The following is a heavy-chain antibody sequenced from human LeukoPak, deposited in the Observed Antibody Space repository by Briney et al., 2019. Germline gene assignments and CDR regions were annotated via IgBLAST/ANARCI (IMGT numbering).Heavy chain of an antibody. CDR1: GYTFTSYG. D-gene: IGHD3-10*01. Sequence: ASVKDSCKASGYTFTSYGISWVRQAPGQGLEWMGWISYYNGNTNHAQKLQGRVTMTTDTSTSTAYMELRSLRSDDTAVYYCARGALYYGSGSYLTLYYFDYWGQGTLVTVSS. CDR2: ISYYNGNT. CDR3: ARGALYYGSGSYLTLYYFDY. V-gene: IGHV1-18*01. J-gene: IGHJ4*02.